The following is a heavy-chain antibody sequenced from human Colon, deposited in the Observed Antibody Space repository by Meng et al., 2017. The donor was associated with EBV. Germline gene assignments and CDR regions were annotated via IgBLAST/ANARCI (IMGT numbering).Heavy chain of an antibody. Sequence: QLHRQESAPGLGNRSETLSLTCIVPGDSGSDTNHFWGWVRQAPGKGLEWVGSINSNWNTYSNPSLTSRVTMSLDTSKNQFSLKLSSVTAADTAVYYCVRVRGDFDYWGQGTLVTVSS. CDR3: VRVRGDFDY. CDR2: INSNWNT. J-gene: IGHJ4*02. D-gene: IGHD3-16*01. CDR1: GDSGSDTNHF. V-gene: IGHV4-39*07.